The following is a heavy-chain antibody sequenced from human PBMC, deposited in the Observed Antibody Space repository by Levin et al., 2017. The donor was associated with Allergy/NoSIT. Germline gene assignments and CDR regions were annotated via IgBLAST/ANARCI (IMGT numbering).Heavy chain of an antibody. CDR1: GGSFSGYY. J-gene: IGHJ6*02. D-gene: IGHD1-20*01. V-gene: IGHV4-34*01. Sequence: SETLSLTCAVYGGSFSGYYWSWIRQPPGKGLEWIGEINHSGSTNYNPSLKSRVTISVDTSKNQFSLKLSSVTAADTAVYYCASSITGTYYYGMDGWGQGTTVTVSS. CDR2: INHSGST. CDR3: ASSITGTYYYGMDG.